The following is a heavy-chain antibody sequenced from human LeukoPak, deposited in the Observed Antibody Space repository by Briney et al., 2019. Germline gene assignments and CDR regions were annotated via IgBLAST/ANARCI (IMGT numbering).Heavy chain of an antibody. CDR1: GYSISSGYY. CDR3: ARVAYYYMDV. CDR2: IYYSGST. V-gene: IGHV4-38-2*02. J-gene: IGHJ6*03. Sequence: SETLSLTCTVSGYSISSGYYWGWIRQPPGKGLEWIGYIYYSGSTNYNPSLKSRVTILVDTSKNQFSLKLSSVTAADTAVYYCARVAYYYMDVWGKGTTVTVSS.